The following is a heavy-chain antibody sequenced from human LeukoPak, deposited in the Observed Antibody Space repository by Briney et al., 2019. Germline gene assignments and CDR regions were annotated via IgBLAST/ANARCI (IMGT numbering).Heavy chain of an antibody. D-gene: IGHD3-10*01. CDR1: GYSIISGYY. CDR2: TFHSGST. J-gene: IGHJ6*04. Sequence: SETLSLTCAVSGYSIISGYYWGWIRQPPGKGLEWIGSTFHSGSTYYNPSLKSRVNMSVDTSKNQISLKLSSVTAADTAVYYCARASGSYGSGSYYYYGMDVWGNGTTVTVSS. V-gene: IGHV4-38-2*01. CDR3: ARASGSYGSGSYYYYGMDV.